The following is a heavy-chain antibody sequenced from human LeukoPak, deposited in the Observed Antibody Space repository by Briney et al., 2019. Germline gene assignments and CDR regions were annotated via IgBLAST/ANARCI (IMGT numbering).Heavy chain of an antibody. J-gene: IGHJ4*02. D-gene: IGHD6-19*01. CDR2: ISSDGGNT. V-gene: IGHV3-23*01. CDR1: AFTFSSSA. Sequence: GGSLRLSCATSAFTFSSSAMSWVRQAPGKGLEWVSAISSDGGNTYYADSVKGRFTISRDNSRNTLYLQMNSLRAEDTAVYYCARDAARYGSGWYYDFRGQGTLVIVSS. CDR3: ARDAARYGSGWYYDF.